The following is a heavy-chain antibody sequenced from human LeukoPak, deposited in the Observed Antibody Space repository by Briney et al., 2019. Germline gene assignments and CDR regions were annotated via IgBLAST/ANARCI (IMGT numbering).Heavy chain of an antibody. CDR2: IYYSGST. D-gene: IGHD3-10*01. CDR1: GGSISSYY. J-gene: IGHJ3*02. V-gene: IGHV4-39*07. CDR3: ARTYYYPPNAFDI. Sequence: SETLSLTCTVSGGSISSYYWGWLRQPPGKGLEWIGNIYYSGSTYYNPSLKSRVTISVDTSKKQFSLKLSSVTAADTAVYYCARTYYYPPNAFDIWGQGTMVTVSS.